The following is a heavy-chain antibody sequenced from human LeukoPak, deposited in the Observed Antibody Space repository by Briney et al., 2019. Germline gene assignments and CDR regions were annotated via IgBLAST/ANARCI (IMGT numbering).Heavy chain of an antibody. D-gene: IGHD3-9*01. V-gene: IGHV4-59*12. CDR2: IYHSGST. Sequence: SETLSLTCTVSGGSISSYYWSWIRQPPGKGLEWIGYIYHSGSTYYNPSLKSRVTISVDRSKNQFSLKLSSVTAADTAVYYCAREGPNDILTGATPGTFDYWGQGTLVTVSS. CDR1: GGSISSYY. J-gene: IGHJ4*02. CDR3: AREGPNDILTGATPGTFDY.